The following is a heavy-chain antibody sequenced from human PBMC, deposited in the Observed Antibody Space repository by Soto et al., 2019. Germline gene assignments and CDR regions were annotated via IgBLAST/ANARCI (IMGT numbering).Heavy chain of an antibody. CDR1: VFTFDDYA. V-gene: IGHV3-9*01. Sequence: SLRLSCASSVFTFDDYAMHCVRQSPGKCLEWVSGISWNSGSIGYADSVKGRFTISRDNAKNSLYLQMNSLRAEDTALYYCAKDKNDRTQEIYAFDMWGQGTMNTVSS. J-gene: IGHJ3*02. D-gene: IGHD3-22*01. CDR2: ISWNSGSI. CDR3: AKDKNDRTQEIYAFDM.